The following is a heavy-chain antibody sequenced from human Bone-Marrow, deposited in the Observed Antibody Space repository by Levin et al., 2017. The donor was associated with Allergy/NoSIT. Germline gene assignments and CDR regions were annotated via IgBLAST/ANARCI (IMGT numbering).Heavy chain of an antibody. CDR3: AHHKFWFGEFPFDF. V-gene: IGHV2-5*02. D-gene: IGHD3-10*01. CDR2: IYWDDDK. J-gene: IGHJ4*02. CDR1: GFLLSSNGVG. Sequence: SGPTLVKPTQTLTLTCTFSGFLLSSNGVGVGWIRQAPGKALEWLALIYWDDDKRYSPSLKSRLNITKDTSKNHEVLTMTNMAPVDTGTYYCAHHKFWFGEFPFDFWGRGSLVTVSS.